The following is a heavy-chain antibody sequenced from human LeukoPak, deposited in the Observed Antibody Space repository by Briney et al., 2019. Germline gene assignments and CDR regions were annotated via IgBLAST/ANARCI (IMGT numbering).Heavy chain of an antibody. Sequence: SETLSLTCTVSGGSISSSSYYWGWIRQPPGKGLEWIGSIYYSGSTYYNPSLKSRVTMSVDTSKNQFSLKLSSVTAADTAVYYCARQDSSGVFYWGQGTLVTVSS. CDR3: ARQDSSGVFY. V-gene: IGHV4-39*01. D-gene: IGHD5/OR15-5a*01. CDR2: IYYSGST. J-gene: IGHJ4*02. CDR1: GGSISSSSYY.